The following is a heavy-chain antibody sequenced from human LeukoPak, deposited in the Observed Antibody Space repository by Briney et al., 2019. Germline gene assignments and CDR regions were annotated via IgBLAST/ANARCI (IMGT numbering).Heavy chain of an antibody. Sequence: GGSLRLSCAASGFTFSSYGMHWVRQAPGKGLEWVAVIWYDGSNKYYADSVKGRFTISRDNSKNTLYLQMNSLRAEDTAVYYCAGRAGYYYYYGMDVWGQGTTVTVS. CDR2: IWYDGSNK. D-gene: IGHD6-19*01. CDR3: AGRAGYYYYYGMDV. J-gene: IGHJ6*02. CDR1: GFTFSSYG. V-gene: IGHV3-33*01.